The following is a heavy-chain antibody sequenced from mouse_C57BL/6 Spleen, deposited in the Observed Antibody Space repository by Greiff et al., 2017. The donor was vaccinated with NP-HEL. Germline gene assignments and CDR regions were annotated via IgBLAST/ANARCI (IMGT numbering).Heavy chain of an antibody. Sequence: VQLQQSGAELARPGASVKLSGKASGYTFTSDGISWVKQRTGQGLEWIGEIYPRSGNTYYNEKFKGKATLTADKSSSTAYMELRSLTSEDSAVYFCARSAYDYDGFPPFAYWGQGTLVTVSA. CDR2: IYPRSGNT. V-gene: IGHV1-81*01. J-gene: IGHJ3*01. CDR1: GYTFTSDG. D-gene: IGHD2-4*01. CDR3: ARSAYDYDGFPPFAY.